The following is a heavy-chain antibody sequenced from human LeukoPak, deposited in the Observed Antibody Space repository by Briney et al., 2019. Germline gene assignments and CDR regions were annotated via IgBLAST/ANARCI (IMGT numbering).Heavy chain of an antibody. CDR2: VNPNSANT. J-gene: IGHJ3*02. CDR1: GYTFPSYD. Sequence: ASVKVSCKASGYTFPSYDINWVRQAPGQGLEWMGWVNPNSANTAYAQKFQGRVTMTRNTSISTAYMELSSLRSEDTAVYYCARGTYNWNAQSPDAFGIWGQGTMVTVSS. D-gene: IGHD1-20*01. CDR3: ARGTYNWNAQSPDAFGI. V-gene: IGHV1-8*01.